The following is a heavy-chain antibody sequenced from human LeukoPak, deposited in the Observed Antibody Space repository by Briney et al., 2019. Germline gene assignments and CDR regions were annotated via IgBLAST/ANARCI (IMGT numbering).Heavy chain of an antibody. CDR1: GYTLTSYG. CDR2: ISAYNGNT. J-gene: IGHJ6*03. Sequence: ASVKVSCKASGYTLTSYGISWVRQAPGQGLEWMGWISAYNGNTNYAQKLQGRVTMTTDTSTSTAYMELRSLRSDDTAVYYCARVVGATDYYYYYMDVWGKGTTVTVSS. V-gene: IGHV1-18*01. CDR3: ARVVGATDYYYYYMDV. D-gene: IGHD1-26*01.